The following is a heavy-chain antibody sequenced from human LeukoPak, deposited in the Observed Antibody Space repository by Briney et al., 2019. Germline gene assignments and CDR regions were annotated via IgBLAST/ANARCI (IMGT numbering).Heavy chain of an antibody. CDR3: ARSPYSCPFDY. Sequence: SETLSLTCAVSGVSISSYYWSWIRQPAGKGLEWVGRIYTSGSTNYNPSLKRRVTMSVDKSKNQFSLQLSSGTPADTALYYCARSPYSCPFDYWGQGTMVTVSS. D-gene: IGHD5-18*01. J-gene: IGHJ4*02. CDR2: IYTSGST. V-gene: IGHV4-4*07. CDR1: GVSISSYY.